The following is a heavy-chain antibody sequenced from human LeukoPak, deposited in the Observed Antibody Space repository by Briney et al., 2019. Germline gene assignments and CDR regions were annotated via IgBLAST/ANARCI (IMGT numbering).Heavy chain of an antibody. Sequence: GGSLRLSCAAPGFTFGSYGMHWVRQAPGKGLEWVAVIWYDGSNKYYADSVKGRFTISRDNSKNTLYLQMNSLRAEDTAVYYCARGESSSSSDFDYWGQGTLVTVSS. J-gene: IGHJ4*02. V-gene: IGHV3-33*01. CDR2: IWYDGSNK. CDR3: ARGESSSSSDFDY. D-gene: IGHD6-6*01. CDR1: GFTFGSYG.